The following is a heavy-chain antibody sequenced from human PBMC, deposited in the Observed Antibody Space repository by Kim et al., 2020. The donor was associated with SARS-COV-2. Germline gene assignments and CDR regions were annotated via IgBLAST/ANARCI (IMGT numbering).Heavy chain of an antibody. CDR3: ARDGGDDYGDWFDP. CDR2: IYDSGST. Sequence: SETLSLTCTVSGGSISSYYWSWIRQPPGKGLEWIGYIYDSGSTSYNPSLKSRVTISVDTSKNHFSLKVSSVTAADTAVYYCARDGGDDYGDWFDPWGQGTLVIVSS. V-gene: IGHV4-59*01. CDR1: GGSISSYY. J-gene: IGHJ5*02. D-gene: IGHD4-17*01.